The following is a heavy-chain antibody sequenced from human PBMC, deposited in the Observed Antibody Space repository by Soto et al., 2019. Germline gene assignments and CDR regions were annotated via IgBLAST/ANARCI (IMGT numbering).Heavy chain of an antibody. CDR2: VAHDGTSK. CDR3: ERDNPITGIVDEIDL. CDR1: GFSFSDHA. Sequence: PGGSLRLSCAASGFSFSDHAMHWVRRAPGKGLEWVALVAHDGTSKYYAGSVKGRFTISSDKSSNTLFLQMDSLDTEDTAVYYCERDNPITGIVDEIDLWGRGTLVTVYS. J-gene: IGHJ5*02. V-gene: IGHV3-30-3*01. D-gene: IGHD1-20*01.